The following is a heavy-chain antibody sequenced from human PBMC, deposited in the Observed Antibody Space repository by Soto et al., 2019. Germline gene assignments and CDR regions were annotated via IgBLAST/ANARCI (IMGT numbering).Heavy chain of an antibody. D-gene: IGHD2-8*01. V-gene: IGHV4-34*01. CDR3: ERGXXEXRXXMIXXYASYGMDV. CDR2: INHSGST. J-gene: IGHJ6*02. CDR1: GGSFSGYY. Sequence: ETLSLTCAVYGGSFSGYYWSWIRQPPGKGLEWIGEINHSGSTNYNPSLKSRVTISVDTSKNQFSLKLSSVTAAETVVYYCERGXXEXRXXMIXXYASYGMDVWCQGITVXVS.